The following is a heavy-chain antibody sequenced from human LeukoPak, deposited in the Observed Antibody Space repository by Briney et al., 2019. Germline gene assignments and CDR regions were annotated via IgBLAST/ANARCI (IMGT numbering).Heavy chain of an antibody. J-gene: IGHJ5*02. D-gene: IGHD2-2*01. V-gene: IGHV3-30*04. CDR3: ARGLADCSSTGCYWNWFDP. CDR2: ISYDGSNK. CDR1: GFTFSSYA. Sequence: PGRSLRLSCAASGFTFSSYAMHWVRQAPGKGLEWVAVISYDGSNKYYADSVKGRFTISRDNSKNTLYLQMNSLRAEDTAAYYCARGLADCSSTGCYWNWFDPWGQGTLVTVSS.